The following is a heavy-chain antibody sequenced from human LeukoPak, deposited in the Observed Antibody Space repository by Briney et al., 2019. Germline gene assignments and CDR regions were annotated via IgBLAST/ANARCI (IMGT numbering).Heavy chain of an antibody. V-gene: IGHV3-21*01. D-gene: IGHD3-22*01. J-gene: IGHJ4*02. CDR1: GFTFSSYS. CDR2: ISSSSSYI. Sequence: GGSLRLSCAASGFTFSSYSMNWVRQAPGKGLEWVSSISSSSSYIYYADSVKGRFTIARDNAKNSLYLQMNSLRAEDTAVYYCARVLCYDSSGLLYWGQGTLVTVSS. CDR3: ARVLCYDSSGLLY.